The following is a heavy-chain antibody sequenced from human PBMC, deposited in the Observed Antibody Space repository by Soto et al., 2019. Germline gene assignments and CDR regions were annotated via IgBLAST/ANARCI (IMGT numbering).Heavy chain of an antibody. CDR1: GFSVSSYA. D-gene: IGHD6-19*01. Sequence: QVQQGESGGGVVQPGRSLRLSCAASGFSVSSYAMHWVRQAPGKGLEWVAVISYDVTNKYYADSVKGRFTISRDNSKNTLYLQMNSLRAEDTAVYYCAKDLRIAVAGTDYFDSWGQGTLVTVSS. CDR2: ISYDVTNK. J-gene: IGHJ4*02. CDR3: AKDLRIAVAGTDYFDS. V-gene: IGHV3-30*18.